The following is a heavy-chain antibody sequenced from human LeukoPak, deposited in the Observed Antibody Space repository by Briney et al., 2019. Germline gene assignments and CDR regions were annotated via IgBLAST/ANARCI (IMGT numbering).Heavy chain of an antibody. CDR1: GGSISSSSYY. Sequence: ASETLSLTCTVSGGSISSSSYYWGWIRQPPGQGLEWIGSIYYSGSTYYNPSLKSRVTISVDTSKNQFSLKLSSVTAADTAVYYCAREVYDSSLGVDYWGQGTLVTVSS. V-gene: IGHV4-39*02. CDR3: AREVYDSSLGVDY. J-gene: IGHJ4*02. CDR2: IYYSGST. D-gene: IGHD3-22*01.